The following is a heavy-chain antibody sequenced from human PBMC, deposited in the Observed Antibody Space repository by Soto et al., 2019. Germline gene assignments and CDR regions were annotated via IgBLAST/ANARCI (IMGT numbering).Heavy chain of an antibody. Sequence: ASVKVSCKVSGYTLTELSMHWVRQAPGKGLEWMGGFDPEDGETIYAQKFQGRVTMTEDTSTDTAYMELSSLRSEDTAVYYFATVRGARPRYYYYYGMDVWGQGTTVTVSS. V-gene: IGHV1-24*01. J-gene: IGHJ6*01. CDR2: FDPEDGET. D-gene: IGHD1-26*01. CDR3: ATVRGARPRYYYYYGMDV. CDR1: GYTLTELS.